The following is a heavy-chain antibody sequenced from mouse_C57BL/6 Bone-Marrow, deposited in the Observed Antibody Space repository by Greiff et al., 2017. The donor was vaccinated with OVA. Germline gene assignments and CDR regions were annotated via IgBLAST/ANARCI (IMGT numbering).Heavy chain of an antibody. J-gene: IGHJ4*01. CDR1: GYTFTSYW. CDR2: IDPNSGGT. V-gene: IGHV1-72*01. D-gene: IGHD1-2*01. Sequence: QVQLQQPGAELVQPGASVTLSCKASGYTFTSYWLHWVKPTPGRGLEWIGRIDPNSGGTKYNEKFKSKATLTVDKPSSTAYMQLSSLTSEDSAVYYCARTPLRRYAMDYWGQGTSVTVSS. CDR3: ARTPLRRYAMDY.